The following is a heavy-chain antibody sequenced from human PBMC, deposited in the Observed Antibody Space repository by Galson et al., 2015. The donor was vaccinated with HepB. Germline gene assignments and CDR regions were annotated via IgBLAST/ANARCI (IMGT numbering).Heavy chain of an antibody. CDR3: ARGALVAVVGGTLNNWFDP. CDR1: GYSFSTYS. Sequence: SVKVSCKASGYSFSTYSITWVRQAPGQGLEWMGWINPYNRDTNYARKLQGRVTMTTDTPTSTAYMELRSLRSDDTAVYYCARGALVAVVGGTLNNWFDPWGQGTQVTVSS. D-gene: IGHD2-15*01. CDR2: INPYNRDT. J-gene: IGHJ5*02. V-gene: IGHV1-18*01.